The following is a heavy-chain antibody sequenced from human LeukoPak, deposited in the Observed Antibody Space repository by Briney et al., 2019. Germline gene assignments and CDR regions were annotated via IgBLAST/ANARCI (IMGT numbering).Heavy chain of an antibody. CDR2: INPNSGGT. J-gene: IGHJ5*02. CDR1: GYTFTGYY. V-gene: IGHV1-2*02. Sequence: GASVKVSCKASGYTFTGYYTHWVRQAPGQGLEWMGAINPNSGGTNYTQKFQGRVTMTRDTSTGTAYMELSSLRYDDTAVYYCATNILVRDIINWFDPWGQGTLVTVSS. D-gene: IGHD3-10*01. CDR3: ATNILVRDIINWFDP.